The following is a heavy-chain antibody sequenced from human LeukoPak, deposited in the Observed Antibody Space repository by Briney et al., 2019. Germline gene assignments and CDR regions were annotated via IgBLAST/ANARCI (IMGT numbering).Heavy chain of an antibody. CDR1: GGSISSYY. CDR2: IYYSGST. CDR3: ARGFRGPNFDY. V-gene: IGHV4-59*08. Sequence: SETLSLTCTVSGGSISSYYWSWIRQPPGKGLEWIGYIYYSGSTNYNPSLKSRVTISGDTSKNQFSLKLSSVTAADTAVYYCARGFRGPNFDYWGQGTLVTVSS. J-gene: IGHJ4*02. D-gene: IGHD3-10*01.